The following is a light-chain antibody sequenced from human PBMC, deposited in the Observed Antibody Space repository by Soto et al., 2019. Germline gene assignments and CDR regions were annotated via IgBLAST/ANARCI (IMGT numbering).Light chain of an antibody. Sequence: EIVMTQSPVSLSVSPGERATLSCRAGQTIASNLAWYQQKPGQAPRLLIHGASTRTTGVPARFSGSGSGTEFTLTISSLQSEDFAVYYCQQYHNWPPQYTFGQGTKLQMK. CDR3: QQYHNWPPQYT. CDR1: QTIASN. CDR2: GAS. V-gene: IGKV3-15*01. J-gene: IGKJ2*01.